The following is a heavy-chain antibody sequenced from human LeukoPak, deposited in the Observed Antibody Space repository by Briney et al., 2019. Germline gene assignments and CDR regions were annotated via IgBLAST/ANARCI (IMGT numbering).Heavy chain of an antibody. Sequence: PSETLSLTCTVSAGSISSYYWSWIRQPPGKGLEWIGYIYTSGSTNYNPSLKSRVTITVDTSKNHVSLKLSSVTAADTAVFYCARHSYCDSNGPFDYWGQGTLVTVSS. D-gene: IGHD3-22*01. V-gene: IGHV4-4*09. CDR3: ARHSYCDSNGPFDY. CDR1: AGSISSYY. CDR2: IYTSGST. J-gene: IGHJ4*02.